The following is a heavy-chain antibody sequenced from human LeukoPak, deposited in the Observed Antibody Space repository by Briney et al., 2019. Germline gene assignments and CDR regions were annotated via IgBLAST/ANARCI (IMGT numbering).Heavy chain of an antibody. CDR1: GFTFSSYA. J-gene: IGHJ4*02. V-gene: IGHV3-23*01. Sequence: PGGSLRLSCAASGFTFSSYAMSWVRQAPGKGLEWVSAISGSGGSTYYADSVKGRFTISRDNSKNKLYLQMNSLRAEDTALYYCAKAHIDGDGYYYFDYWGQGTLVSVSS. D-gene: IGHD3-22*01. CDR3: AKAHIDGDGYYYFDY. CDR2: ISGSGGST.